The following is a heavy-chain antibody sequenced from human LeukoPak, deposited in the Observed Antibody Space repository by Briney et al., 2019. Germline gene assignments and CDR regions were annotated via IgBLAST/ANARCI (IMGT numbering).Heavy chain of an antibody. V-gene: IGHV4-34*01. CDR2: INHSGST. Sequence: SETLSLTCAVYSGSLSGYYWSWIRQPPGKGLEWIGEINHSGSTNYNPSLKSRVTISVDTSKSQFSLKLSSVTAADTAVYYCARGTLNYYDSSGYWGYWGQGSLVTVSS. CDR1: SGSLSGYY. J-gene: IGHJ4*02. CDR3: ARGTLNYYDSSGYWGY. D-gene: IGHD3-22*01.